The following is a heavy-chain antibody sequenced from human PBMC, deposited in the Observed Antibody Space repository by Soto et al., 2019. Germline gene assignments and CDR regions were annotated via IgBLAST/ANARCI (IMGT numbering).Heavy chain of an antibody. Sequence: ASVKVSCKASGGAFSSYAISWVRQAPGQGLEWMGGIIPIFGTANYAQKFQGRVTITADESTSTAYMELSSLRSEDTAVYYCARAPYDSSGYYLDYWGQGILVTVSS. CDR2: IIPIFGTA. CDR3: ARAPYDSSGYYLDY. D-gene: IGHD3-22*01. J-gene: IGHJ4*02. CDR1: GGAFSSYA. V-gene: IGHV1-69*13.